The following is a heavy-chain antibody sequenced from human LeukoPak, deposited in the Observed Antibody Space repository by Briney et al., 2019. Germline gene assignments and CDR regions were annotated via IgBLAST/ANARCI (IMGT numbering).Heavy chain of an antibody. CDR2: ISRSGGST. J-gene: IGHJ4*02. CDR3: TTYGYSGSPHFDY. D-gene: IGHD1-26*01. CDR1: GFTLGTYD. V-gene: IGHV3-23*01. Sequence: PGGSLRLSCAASGFTLGTYDMYWVRQAPGKGLECVSSISRSGGSTYYADSVKGRFTISRDNSKNTLYLQMNSLKTEDTAVYYCTTYGYSGSPHFDYWGQGTLVTVSS.